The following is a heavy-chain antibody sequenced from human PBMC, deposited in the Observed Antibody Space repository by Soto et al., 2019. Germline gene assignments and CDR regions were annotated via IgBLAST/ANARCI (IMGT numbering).Heavy chain of an antibody. J-gene: IGHJ4*02. CDR2: IKQGGSEK. Sequence: EVQLVESGGGLVQPGGSLRISCAVSGFTFSSYWMSWVRQAPGKGLEWVATIKQGGSEKYYVDSVKGRFTISGDNAENSLYLQMNSLSAEDKAVYFCVRDVGYDYVNWGQGTLVTVSS. D-gene: IGHD5-12*01. CDR3: VRDVGYDYVN. V-gene: IGHV3-7*01. CDR1: GFTFSSYW.